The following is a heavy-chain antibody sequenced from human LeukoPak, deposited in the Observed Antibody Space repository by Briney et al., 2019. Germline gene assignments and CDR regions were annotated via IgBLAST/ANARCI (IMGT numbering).Heavy chain of an antibody. V-gene: IGHV1-69*05. J-gene: IGHJ4*02. Sequence: ASVKVSCKASGGTFSSYAISWVRQAPGQGLEWMGRIIPIFGTANYAQKFQGRVTITTDESTSTAYMELSSLGSEDTAVYYCARDARGPFDYWGQGTLVTVSS. CDR3: ARDARGPFDY. CDR2: IIPIFGTA. CDR1: GGTFSSYA.